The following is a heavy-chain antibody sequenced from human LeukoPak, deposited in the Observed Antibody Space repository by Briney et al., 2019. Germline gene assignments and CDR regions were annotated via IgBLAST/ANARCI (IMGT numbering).Heavy chain of an antibody. CDR2: INSDGTST. Sequence: GGSLRLSCAASGFTFSSHWMHWVRQAPGKGLVWVSRINSDGTSTTYADSVKGRFTISRDNAMNTLYLQMNSLRVEDTAVFHCAREGTYSNGPDYWGQGTLVTVSS. D-gene: IGHD3-22*01. CDR3: AREGTYSNGPDY. V-gene: IGHV3-74*01. CDR1: GFTFSSHW. J-gene: IGHJ4*02.